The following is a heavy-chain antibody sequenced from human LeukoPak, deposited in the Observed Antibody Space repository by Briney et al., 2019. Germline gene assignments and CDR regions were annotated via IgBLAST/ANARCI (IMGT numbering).Heavy chain of an antibody. CDR2: INHSGST. V-gene: IGHV4-34*01. CDR3: ARRAFPRCYSL. J-gene: IGHJ4*02. Sequence: SETLPLTCAVYGGSFSGYYCSWIRQPPGKGLEWTGEINHSGSTNYNPSLKSRVTISVDTSKNQFSLKVRSVTAADTAVFYCARRAFPRCYSLWGQGTLVTVSS. CDR1: GGSFSGYY. D-gene: IGHD2-15*01.